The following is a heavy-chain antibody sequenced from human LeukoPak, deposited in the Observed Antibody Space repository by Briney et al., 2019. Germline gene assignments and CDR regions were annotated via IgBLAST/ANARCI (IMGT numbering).Heavy chain of an antibody. CDR2: INHSGST. CDR1: GGSFSGYY. D-gene: IGHD5-18*01. J-gene: IGHJ6*02. CDR3: ARVPRTGYSYGYSYYYGMDV. V-gene: IGHV4-34*01. Sequence: KPSETLSLTCAADGGSFSGYYWSWIRQPPGKGLEWSGEINHSGSTNYNPSLQSRVTISVDTSKNQFSLKLSSVTAADTAVYYCARVPRTGYSYGYSYYYGMDVWGQGTTVTVSS.